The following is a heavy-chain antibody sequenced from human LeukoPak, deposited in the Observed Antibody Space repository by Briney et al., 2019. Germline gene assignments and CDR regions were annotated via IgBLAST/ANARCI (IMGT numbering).Heavy chain of an antibody. D-gene: IGHD2-2*01. Sequence: GGSLRLSCAASGFTFSSYVMSWVRQAPGKGLEWVSAISGSGGSTYYADSLKGRFTIYRDNSKDTLYLQMNSVRAEDTAVYYCAKDCRYCSSTSCYAGWFDPWGQGTLVTVSS. CDR2: ISGSGGST. J-gene: IGHJ5*02. V-gene: IGHV3-23*01. CDR3: AKDCRYCSSTSCYAGWFDP. CDR1: GFTFSSYV.